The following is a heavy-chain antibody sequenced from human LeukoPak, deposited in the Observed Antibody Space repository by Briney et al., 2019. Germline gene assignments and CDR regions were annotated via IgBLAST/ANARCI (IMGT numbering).Heavy chain of an antibody. Sequence: GGSLSLSCVASGVTFSSDGMHWGRQAPPKGLEWVAFIRYDGSSKYYADSVKGPFTSCRDNSTHPLYLEINSLRAEDPAVYYCAKGSEGRRLAFDYWGQGTLVTVSS. J-gene: IGHJ4*02. D-gene: IGHD1-26*01. CDR3: AKGSEGRRLAFDY. CDR2: IRYDGSSK. V-gene: IGHV3-30*02. CDR1: GVTFSSDG.